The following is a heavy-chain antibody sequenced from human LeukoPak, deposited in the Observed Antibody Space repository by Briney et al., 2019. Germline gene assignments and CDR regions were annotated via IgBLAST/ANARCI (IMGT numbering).Heavy chain of an antibody. CDR1: DGSISSTGYY. Sequence: SETLSLTCTVSDGSISSTGYYWTWIRQHPGKDLEWIGYISYSGNTYYNPSLKSRIAISVDTSKNQFSLRLTSMTAADTATYYCASRLVATYYFDNWGQGTLVTVSS. V-gene: IGHV4-31*03. J-gene: IGHJ4*02. CDR2: ISYSGNT. CDR3: ASRLVATYYFDN. D-gene: IGHD5-12*01.